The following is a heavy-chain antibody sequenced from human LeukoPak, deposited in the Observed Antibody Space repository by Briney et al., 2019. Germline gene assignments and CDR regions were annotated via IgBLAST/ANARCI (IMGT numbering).Heavy chain of an antibody. Sequence: ASETLSLTCTVSGGSISSSNYYWGWIRQPPGESLEWIGTIYYTGTTYYNPSLQSRVIISVDTSKNQFSLNLSSVTAPDTALYYCARTVGTHRFDYWGQGILVTVSS. CDR1: GGSISSSNYY. CDR2: IYYTGTT. V-gene: IGHV4-39*01. J-gene: IGHJ4*02. CDR3: ARTVGTHRFDY. D-gene: IGHD4-23*01.